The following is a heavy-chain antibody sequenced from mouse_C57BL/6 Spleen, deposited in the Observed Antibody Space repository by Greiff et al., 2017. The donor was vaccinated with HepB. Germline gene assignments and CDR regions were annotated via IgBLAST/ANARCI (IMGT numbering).Heavy chain of an antibody. CDR2: IYPGSGST. CDR3: ARSKVLQRTLGYYAMDY. CDR1: GYTFTSYW. D-gene: IGHD1-1*01. J-gene: IGHJ4*01. Sequence: VQLQQSGAELVKPGASVKMSCKASGYTFTSYWITWVKQRPGQGLEWIGDIYPGSGSTNYNEKFKSKATLTVDTSSSTAYMQLSSLTSEDSAVYYCARSKVLQRTLGYYAMDYWGQGTSVTVSS. V-gene: IGHV1-55*01.